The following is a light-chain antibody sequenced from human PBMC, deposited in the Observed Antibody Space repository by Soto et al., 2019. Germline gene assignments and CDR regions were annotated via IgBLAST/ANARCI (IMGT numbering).Light chain of an antibody. CDR1: QDISNH. Sequence: DSQLTQSPSSLSASIGDRVTIACQASQDISNHLNWYQSKPGKPPKLLIYDASNLEGGVPSRFSGSGSGTDFSFTITSLQPEDFATYYCQQYDDVPSFTFGPGTKVDLK. CDR3: QQYDDVPSFT. J-gene: IGKJ3*01. V-gene: IGKV1-33*01. CDR2: DAS.